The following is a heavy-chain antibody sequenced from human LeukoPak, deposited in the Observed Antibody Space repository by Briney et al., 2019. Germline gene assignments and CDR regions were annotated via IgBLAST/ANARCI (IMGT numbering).Heavy chain of an antibody. J-gene: IGHJ4*02. CDR2: IYHSGSA. CDR1: DYSISSDYY. Sequence: SAPLSLTCVVSDYSISSDYYWGWIRQPPGKGLEWIGTIYHSGSAFYNPSLKSRVTISVDTSKNQFSLKLTSVTAADTAVYYCARSPSDNSDYYPKYFDYWGRGTLVTVSS. CDR3: ARSPSDNSDYYPKYFDY. V-gene: IGHV4-38-2*01. D-gene: IGHD3-22*01.